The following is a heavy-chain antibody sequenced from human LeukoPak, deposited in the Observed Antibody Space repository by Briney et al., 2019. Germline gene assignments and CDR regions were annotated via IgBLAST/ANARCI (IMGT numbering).Heavy chain of an antibody. CDR3: ARDRYCSGGSCYGGEGWFDP. J-gene: IGHJ5*02. CDR2: INSDGSTT. V-gene: IGHV3-74*01. CDR1: GFNFSSYW. Sequence: PGGSLRLSCAASGFNFSSYWMHSVRQAPGNGPLWVSRINSDGSTTSYADSVKGRFTISRDNAKNTLYLQMNSLRAEDTAVYYCARDRYCSGGSCYGGEGWFDPWGQGTLVTVSS. D-gene: IGHD2-15*01.